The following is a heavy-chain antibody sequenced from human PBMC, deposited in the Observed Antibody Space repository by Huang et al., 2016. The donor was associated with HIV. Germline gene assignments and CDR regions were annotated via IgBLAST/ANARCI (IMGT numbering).Heavy chain of an antibody. CDR2: IRVDGNKK. CDR1: GFTFSTFG. CDR3: AKGGAGYHNGPEY. Sequence: QVRLVESGGGVVQPGGSLTLSCEGSGFTFSTFGMHWVRQAPGKGLEWVVHIRVDGNKKVYEESLKGRFTIFRENSKNTVYLEMNSLTGEDTAMYFCAKGGAGYHNGPEYWGQGTQVIVS. V-gene: IGHV3-30*02. D-gene: IGHD2-8*01. J-gene: IGHJ4*02.